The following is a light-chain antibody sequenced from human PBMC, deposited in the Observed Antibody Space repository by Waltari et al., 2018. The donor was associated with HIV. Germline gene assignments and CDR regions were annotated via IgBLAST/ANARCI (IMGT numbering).Light chain of an antibody. Sequence: EIVLTQSPGTLSLSPGERATLSCRASQSVSSSYLAWYQQRRSQAPRLLIYGASSRATGIPDRFSGSGSGTDFTLTISRLEPEDFAVYYCQQYGDSRWTFDQGTKVEIK. CDR2: GAS. J-gene: IGKJ1*01. V-gene: IGKV3-20*01. CDR1: QSVSSSY. CDR3: QQYGDSRWT.